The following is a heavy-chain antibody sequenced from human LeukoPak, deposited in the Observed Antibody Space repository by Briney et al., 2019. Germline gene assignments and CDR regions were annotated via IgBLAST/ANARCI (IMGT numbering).Heavy chain of an antibody. D-gene: IGHD1/OR15-1a*01. CDR2: INPDSKKK. CDR3: VRDLSPSENKFYFDAFDI. J-gene: IGHJ3*02. V-gene: IGHV3-7*01. CDR1: GFTFSNDW. Sequence: GGSLRLSCAASGFTFSNDWMIWVRQAPGKGLEWVANINPDSKKKNYVDSVKGRLTISRDNAEKFVYLRMNSLRAEDTAVYYCVRDLSPSENKFYFDAFDIWGQGTMVTVSS.